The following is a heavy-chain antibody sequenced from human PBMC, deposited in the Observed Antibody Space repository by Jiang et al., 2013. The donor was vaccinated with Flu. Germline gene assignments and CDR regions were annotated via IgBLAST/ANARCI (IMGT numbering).Heavy chain of an antibody. Sequence: GPGLVKPSETLSLTCIVSTDSMSGYYWSWIRQSPGKGLEWIGYMYYTGANNYNYNPSLKSRVTISVDTSKSQVSLHLTSVTAADTAVYYCTRLSCSYGSCYEAYWG. CDR3: TRLSCSYGSCYEAY. CDR2: MYYTGANNY. CDR1: TDSMSGYY. J-gene: IGHJ4*01. V-gene: IGHV4-59*08. D-gene: IGHD2-15*01.